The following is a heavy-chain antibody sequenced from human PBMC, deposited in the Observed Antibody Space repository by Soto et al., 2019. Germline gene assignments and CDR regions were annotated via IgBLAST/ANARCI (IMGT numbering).Heavy chain of an antibody. D-gene: IGHD2-15*01. J-gene: IGHJ4*02. V-gene: IGHV3-74*01. CDR2: INSDGSST. CDR1: GFTFSIYW. CDR3: VRTSLVVAAATREDY. Sequence: EVQLVDSGGGLVQPGGSLRLSCEASGFTFSIYWMHWVRQAPGKGLVWVSRINSDGSSTSYADSVKGRFTISRDNTKNTLYLQMNILRDEDTAVYYCVRTSLVVAAATREDYWGQGTMVTVSS.